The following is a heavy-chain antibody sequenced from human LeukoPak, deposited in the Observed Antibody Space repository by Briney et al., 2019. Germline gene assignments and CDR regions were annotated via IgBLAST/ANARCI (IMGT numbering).Heavy chain of an antibody. J-gene: IGHJ5*02. CDR2: INHSGST. CDR3: ARRATAVVPIDTYWFDP. Sequence: SETLSLTCAVYGGSFSGYYWSWIRQPPGKGLEWIGEINHSGSTNYNPSLKSRVTISVDTSKNQFSLKLSSVTAADTAVYYCARRATAVVPIDTYWFDPWGQGTLVTVSS. CDR1: GGSFSGYY. V-gene: IGHV4-34*01. D-gene: IGHD6-19*01.